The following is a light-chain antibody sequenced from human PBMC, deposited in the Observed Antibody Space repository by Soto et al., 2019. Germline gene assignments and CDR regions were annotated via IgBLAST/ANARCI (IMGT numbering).Light chain of an antibody. V-gene: IGLV1-51*01. J-gene: IGLJ2*01. CDR1: SSNIGNND. CDR2: DNN. Sequence: QSALTQPPSVSAAPGQKVSISCSGSSSNIGNNDVSWYQQFPGTAPKFLIYDNNKRPSGIPDRFPGSKSGTSATLGITGLQTGDEADYYCGTWDSSLSAGVFGGGTKLTVL. CDR3: GTWDSSLSAGV.